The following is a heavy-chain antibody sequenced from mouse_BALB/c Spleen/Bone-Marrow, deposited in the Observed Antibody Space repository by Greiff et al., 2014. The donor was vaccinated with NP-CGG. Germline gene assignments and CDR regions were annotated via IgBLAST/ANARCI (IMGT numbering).Heavy chain of an antibody. D-gene: IGHD2-2*01. J-gene: IGHJ3*01. Sequence: ESGPGLVKPSQSLSLTCTVTGYSITSDYAWNWIRQFPGNKLEWMGYISYSGSTSYNPSLKSRISITRDTSKNQFFLQLNSVTTEDTATYYCAYGYDLAWFAYWGQETLVTVSA. V-gene: IGHV3-2*02. CDR1: GYSITSDYA. CDR3: AYGYDLAWFAY. CDR2: ISYSGST.